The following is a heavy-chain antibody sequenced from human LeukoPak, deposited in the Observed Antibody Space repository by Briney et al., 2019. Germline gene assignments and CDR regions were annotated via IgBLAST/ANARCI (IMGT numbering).Heavy chain of an antibody. Sequence: GSSVKVSCKASGGTFSSYAISWVRQAPGHGVEWMGGIIPIFGTANYAQKFQGRVTITADESTSTAYMELSSLRTEDTAGYYCARRYCSGGSCYWFDPWGEGALVTVSS. CDR2: IIPIFGTA. V-gene: IGHV1-69*01. J-gene: IGHJ5*02. D-gene: IGHD2-15*01. CDR3: ARRYCSGGSCYWFDP. CDR1: GGTFSSYA.